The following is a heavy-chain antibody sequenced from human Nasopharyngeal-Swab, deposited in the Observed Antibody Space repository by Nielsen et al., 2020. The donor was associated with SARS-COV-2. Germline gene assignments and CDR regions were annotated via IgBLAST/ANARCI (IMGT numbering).Heavy chain of an antibody. J-gene: IGHJ4*02. V-gene: IGHV3-23*01. Sequence: GESLKISCAASGFTLSSYVMNWVRQAPGKGLEWVSSFSSRTGTTYYADSVKGRFTISIDNSENTLYLQMNSLRAEDTAVYYCARGFRGFSDWGQGTLVTVSS. D-gene: IGHD3-3*01. CDR1: GFTLSSYV. CDR3: ARGFRGFSD. CDR2: FSSRTGTT.